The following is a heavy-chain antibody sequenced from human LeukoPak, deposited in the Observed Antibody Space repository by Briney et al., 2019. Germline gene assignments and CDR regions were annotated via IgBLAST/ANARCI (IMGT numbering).Heavy chain of an antibody. Sequence: SETLSLTCTVSGGSISSGDCYWSWIRQPPGKGLEWIGYIYYSGSTYYNPSLKSRVTISVDTSKNQFSLKLSSVTAADTAVYYCARDLWFGESNWFDPWGQGTLVTVSS. V-gene: IGHV4-30-4*08. CDR2: IYYSGST. CDR1: GGSISSGDCY. CDR3: ARDLWFGESNWFDP. J-gene: IGHJ5*02. D-gene: IGHD3-10*01.